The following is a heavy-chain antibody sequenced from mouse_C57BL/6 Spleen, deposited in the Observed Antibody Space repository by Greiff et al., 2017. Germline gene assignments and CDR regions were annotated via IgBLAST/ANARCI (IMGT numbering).Heavy chain of an antibody. J-gene: IGHJ4*01. Sequence: VKLKQSGPGLVQPSQSLSITCTVSGFSLTSYGVHWVRQSPGKGLEWLGVIWSGGSTDYNAAFISRLSISKDNSKSQVFFKMNSLQADDTAIYYCASDYYGSSYAMDYWGQGTSVTVSS. CDR3: ASDYYGSSYAMDY. D-gene: IGHD1-1*01. V-gene: IGHV2-2*01. CDR1: GFSLTSYG. CDR2: IWSGGST.